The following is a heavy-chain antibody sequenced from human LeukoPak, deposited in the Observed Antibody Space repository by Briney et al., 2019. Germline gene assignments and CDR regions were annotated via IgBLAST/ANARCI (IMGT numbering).Heavy chain of an antibody. CDR3: ARARREYGDSIPIDY. V-gene: IGHV4-59*01. CDR2: IYYSGST. Sequence: SETLSLTCTVSGGSISSYYWSWIRQPPGKGLEWIGYIYYSGSTNYNPSLKSRVTISVDTSKNQFSLKLSSVTAADTAVYYCARARREYGDSIPIDYWGQGTLVTVSS. D-gene: IGHD4-17*01. CDR1: GGSISSYY. J-gene: IGHJ4*02.